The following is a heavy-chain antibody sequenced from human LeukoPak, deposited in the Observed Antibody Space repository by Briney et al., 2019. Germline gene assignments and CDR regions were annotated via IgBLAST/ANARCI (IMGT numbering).Heavy chain of an antibody. CDR3: ARDVKQGARWFGFDP. J-gene: IGHJ5*02. CDR2: INPYNGGT. D-gene: IGHD2-15*01. CDR1: GYTFTDYY. Sequence: GASVKVSCKASGYTFTDYYMHWVRQAPGQGLEWLGWINPYNGGTNYAPKFQGRVTMTRDTSINTAYMELTRLRSDDTAMYFCARDVKQGARWFGFDPWGQGTLVTVSS. V-gene: IGHV1-2*02.